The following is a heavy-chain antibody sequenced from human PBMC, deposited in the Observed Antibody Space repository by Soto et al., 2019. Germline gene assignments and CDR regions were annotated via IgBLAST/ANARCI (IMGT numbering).Heavy chain of an antibody. Sequence: GGSLRLSCAASGLTFSSFAMSWVRQAPGKGLEWVSSISGSGESTYYADSVKGRLSISRDNSKNTLYLQMNSLRAEDTAVYYCAKRREGGYYIFDYWGQGTPVTVS. D-gene: IGHD3-10*01. J-gene: IGHJ4*02. CDR1: GLTFSSFA. CDR3: AKRREGGYYIFDY. CDR2: ISGSGEST. V-gene: IGHV3-23*01.